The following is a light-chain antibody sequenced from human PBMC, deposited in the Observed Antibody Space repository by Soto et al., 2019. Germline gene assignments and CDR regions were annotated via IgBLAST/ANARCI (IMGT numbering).Light chain of an antibody. CDR3: QQYGNSPRT. Sequence: ETVLTQSPGTLSLSPGERATLSCRASQSVASSYLAWYQQKPGQALRLLIYGAFSRATGIPDRFNGSGSGTDFTLTISSLEPEDFAVYYCQQYGNSPRTFGQGTKVEIK. CDR2: GAF. J-gene: IGKJ1*01. V-gene: IGKV3-20*01. CDR1: QSVASSY.